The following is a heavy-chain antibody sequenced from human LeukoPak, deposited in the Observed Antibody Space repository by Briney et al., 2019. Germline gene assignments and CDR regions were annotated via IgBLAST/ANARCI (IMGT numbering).Heavy chain of an antibody. V-gene: IGHV3-30*02. J-gene: IGHJ3*02. Sequence: GGSLRLSCAASGFTFSHYGMHWVRQAPGKGLEWVAFTRYDESLKYYAGSVRGRFTISRDNAKSTLYLQMNSLRAEDTAVYYCLTIVETDLDAFDIWGQGTKVTVSS. D-gene: IGHD2-21*01. CDR2: TRYDESLK. CDR1: GFTFSHYG. CDR3: LTIVETDLDAFDI.